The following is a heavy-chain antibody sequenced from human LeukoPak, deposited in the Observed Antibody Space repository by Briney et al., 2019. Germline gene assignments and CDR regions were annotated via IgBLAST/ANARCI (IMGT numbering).Heavy chain of an antibody. CDR3: AKDRSVANQGGFDY. D-gene: IGHD5-12*01. CDR1: GLTFDDYA. V-gene: IGHV3-9*01. J-gene: IGHJ4*02. Sequence: GRSLRLSCAASGLTFDDYAMHWVRQAPGKGLEWVSGISWNSGSIGYADSVKGRFTISRDNAKNSLYLQMNSLRAEDTALYYCAKDRSVANQGGFDYWGQGTLVTVSS. CDR2: ISWNSGSI.